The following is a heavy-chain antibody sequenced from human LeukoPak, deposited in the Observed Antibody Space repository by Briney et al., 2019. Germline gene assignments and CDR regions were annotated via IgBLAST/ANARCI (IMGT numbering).Heavy chain of an antibody. CDR1: EFTFSSYA. J-gene: IGHJ4*02. Sequence: PGRSLRLSCAASEFTFSSYAMHWVRQAPGKGLEWVAVISYDGSNKYYADSVKGRFTISRDNSKNTLYLQMNSLRAEDTAVYYCASQDIVVVAGFGYWGQGTLVTVSS. V-gene: IGHV3-30*04. CDR3: ASQDIVVVAGFGY. D-gene: IGHD2-15*01. CDR2: ISYDGSNK.